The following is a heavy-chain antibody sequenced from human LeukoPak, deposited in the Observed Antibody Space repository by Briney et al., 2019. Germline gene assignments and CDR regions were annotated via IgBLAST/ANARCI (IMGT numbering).Heavy chain of an antibody. D-gene: IGHD3-10*01. J-gene: IGHJ4*02. CDR3: ARDRELGY. CDR1: GGSFSGYY. CDR2: INHSGST. V-gene: IGHV4-34*01. Sequence: SETLSLTCAVYGGSFSGYYWSWIRQPPGKGLEWIGEINHSGSTNYNPSLKSRVTISVDTSKNQFSLKLTSVTAADTAVYYCARDRELGYWGQGTLVTVSS.